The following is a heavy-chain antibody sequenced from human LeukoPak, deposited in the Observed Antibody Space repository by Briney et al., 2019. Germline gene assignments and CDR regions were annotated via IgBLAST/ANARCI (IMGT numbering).Heavy chain of an antibody. CDR2: INPNSGGT. CDR1: GYTFTGYY. CDR3: ARDSVYYDSSFQIDY. D-gene: IGHD3-22*01. J-gene: IGHJ4*02. Sequence: ASVKVSCKASGYTFTGYYMHWVQQAPGQGLEWMGWINPNSGGTNYAQKFQGRVTMTRDTSISTAYMELSRLRSDDTAVYYCARDSVYYDSSFQIDYWGQGTLVTVSS. V-gene: IGHV1-2*02.